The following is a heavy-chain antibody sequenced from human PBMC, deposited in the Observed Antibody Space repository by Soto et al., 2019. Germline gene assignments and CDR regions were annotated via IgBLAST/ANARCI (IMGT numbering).Heavy chain of an antibody. D-gene: IGHD6-6*01. CDR2: INPNSGGT. CDR1: GYTFTVYY. CDR3: ARDSYSSSPYYYYGMDV. V-gene: IGHV1-2*04. J-gene: IGHJ6*02. Sequence: GASVKVSCKASGYTFTVYYMHGVLQARLQGLEWMGWINPNSGGTNYAQKFQGWVTMTRDTSISTAYMELSRLRSDDTAVYYCARDSYSSSPYYYYGMDVWGQGTTVTVSS.